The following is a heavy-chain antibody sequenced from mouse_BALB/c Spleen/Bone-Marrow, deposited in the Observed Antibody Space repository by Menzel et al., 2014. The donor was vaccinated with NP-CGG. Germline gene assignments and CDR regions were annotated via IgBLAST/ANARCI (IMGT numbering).Heavy chain of an antibody. CDR1: GFTFSSFG. CDR2: ISSGSSTI. Sequence: EVQLVESGGGLVQPGGSRKLSCAASGFTFSSFGMHWVRQAPEKGLEWVAYISSGSSTIFYADTVKGRFTVSRDNPKNTLFLQMTSLRPEDTAMYFCTRGGNWDDFDSWGQGTTLTVSS. CDR3: TRGGNWDDFDS. D-gene: IGHD4-1*01. V-gene: IGHV5-17*02. J-gene: IGHJ2*01.